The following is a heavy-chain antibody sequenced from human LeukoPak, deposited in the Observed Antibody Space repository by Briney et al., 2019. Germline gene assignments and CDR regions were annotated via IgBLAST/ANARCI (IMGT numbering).Heavy chain of an antibody. CDR1: GFIFNSYA. CDR3: AIVRGSGSYYSYYFDY. J-gene: IGHJ4*02. D-gene: IGHD1-26*01. CDR2: ISGSGDST. Sequence: PGGSLRLSCAAYGFIFNSYAMSWVRQAPGKGLEWVSTISGSGDSTYYADSVKGRFIISRDNSKNTLYLQMNSLRAEGTAVYSCAIVRGSGSYYSYYFDYWGQGTLVTVSS. V-gene: IGHV3-23*01.